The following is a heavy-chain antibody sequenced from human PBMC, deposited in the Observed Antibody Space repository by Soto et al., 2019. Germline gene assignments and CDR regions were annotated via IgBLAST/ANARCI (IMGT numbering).Heavy chain of an antibody. D-gene: IGHD4-17*01. J-gene: IGHJ6*01. Sequence: PSQTLSLTCAISGDRLFSNSAAWNWIRQSPSRGLEWLGRTYYRSKWYNDYAVSVRGRISINPDTPKNQFSLQLNSVTPEDTAVYYCVIVSYGAFTFDGLDVWRHGTTVTVSS. CDR3: VIVSYGAFTFDGLDV. CDR1: GDRLFSNSAA. V-gene: IGHV6-1*01. CDR2: TYYRSKWYN.